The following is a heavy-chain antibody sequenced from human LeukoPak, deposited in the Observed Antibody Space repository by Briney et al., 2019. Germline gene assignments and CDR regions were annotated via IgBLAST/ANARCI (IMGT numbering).Heavy chain of an antibody. J-gene: IGHJ3*02. V-gene: IGHV4-39*01. CDR3: ARIGYCSSTSCSHTFDI. D-gene: IGHD2-2*01. CDR2: IYYSGST. CDR1: GGSISSSSYY. Sequence: PSETLSLTCTVSGGSISSSSYYWGWIRQPPGKGLEWIGSIYYSGSTYYNPSLKSRVTISVDTSKNQFSLKLSSVTAADTAVYYCARIGYCSSTSCSHTFDIWGQGTMVTVSS.